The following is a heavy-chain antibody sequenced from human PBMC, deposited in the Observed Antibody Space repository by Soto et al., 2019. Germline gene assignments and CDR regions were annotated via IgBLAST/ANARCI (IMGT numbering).Heavy chain of an antibody. CDR2: INSDGSTT. V-gene: IGHV3-74*01. D-gene: IGHD3-16*01. CDR1: GFTFSSYW. CDR3: ARDRGPILGD. Sequence: EVQLVESGGGLVQPGGSMRLSCAASGFTFSSYWMHWVRQAPGKGLVWVSSINSDGSTTSYADSVKCRFTISRDNAKNTLFLQMNSLRVEDTAVYYCARDRGPILGDWGQGTLVTVSS. J-gene: IGHJ4*02.